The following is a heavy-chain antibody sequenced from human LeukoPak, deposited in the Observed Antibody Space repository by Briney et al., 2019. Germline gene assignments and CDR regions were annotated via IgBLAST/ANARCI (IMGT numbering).Heavy chain of an antibody. V-gene: IGHV3-74*01. D-gene: IGHD1-26*01. CDR1: GFTFSSYW. Sequence: GGSLRLSCAASGFTFSSYWVHWVRHAPGKGLVWVSRINSDGSSTNYADSVKGRFTISRDNAKNTLYLQMNSLRAEDTAVYYCTHIVGATDFDYWGQGTLVTVSS. J-gene: IGHJ4*02. CDR2: INSDGSST. CDR3: THIVGATDFDY.